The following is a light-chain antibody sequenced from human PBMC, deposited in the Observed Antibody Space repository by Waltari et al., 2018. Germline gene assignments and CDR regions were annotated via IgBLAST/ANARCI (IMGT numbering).Light chain of an antibody. CDR3: HSRDASGVGGT. CDR2: GQH. J-gene: IGLJ2*01. V-gene: IGLV3-19*01. Sequence: TQDPAVSVAMGQTVRITCQGDSLRSFYASWYQQRPGQAPILFVYGQHDRPSRGPDRFSCSSSDNTASLTITGAQAEDEGFYYCHSRDASGVGGTFGGGTKLTVL. CDR1: SLRSFY.